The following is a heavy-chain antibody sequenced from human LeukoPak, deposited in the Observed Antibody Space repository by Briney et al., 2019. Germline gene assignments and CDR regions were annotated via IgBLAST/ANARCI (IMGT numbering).Heavy chain of an antibody. J-gene: IGHJ4*02. Sequence: SETLSLTCTVSGGSISSYYWSWIRQPPGKGLEWIGYIYYSGSTNYNPSLKSRVTISVDTSKNQFSLKLSSVTAADTAVYYCARVAPKPYFDYWGQGTLVTVSS. CDR1: GGSISSYY. V-gene: IGHV4-59*08. CDR2: IYYSGST. CDR3: ARVAPKPYFDY.